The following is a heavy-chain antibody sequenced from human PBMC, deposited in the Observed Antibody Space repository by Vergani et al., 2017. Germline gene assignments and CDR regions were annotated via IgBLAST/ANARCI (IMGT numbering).Heavy chain of an antibody. V-gene: IGHV3-43D*03. CDR3: AKDFDSGIYSWGFDS. Sequence: EVQLVESGGVVVQPGGSLRLSCAASGFTFDDYAMHWVRQVSGKGLEWVSLISWDGGSTYYADSVKGRFTISRDNSKNSLYLQMNSLRAEDTALYYCAKDFDSGIYSWGFDSWGQGTVVTVSS. CDR1: GFTFDDYA. J-gene: IGHJ4*02. CDR2: ISWDGGST. D-gene: IGHD1-26*01.